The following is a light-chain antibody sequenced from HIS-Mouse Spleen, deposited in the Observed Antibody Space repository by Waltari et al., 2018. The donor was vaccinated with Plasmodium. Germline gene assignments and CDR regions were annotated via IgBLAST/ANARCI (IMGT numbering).Light chain of an antibody. CDR2: EVS. CDR3: SSYAGSNNLV. CDR1: SSDVGGYNY. V-gene: IGLV2-8*01. J-gene: IGLJ2*01. Sequence: QSALTQPPSASGSPGQSVTISCTGTSSDVGGYNYVSWYQQHPGKAPKLMIYEVSKRPPGVPDRFSGSKSGNTASLTVSGLQAEDEPDYYCSSYAGSNNLVFGGGTKLTVL.